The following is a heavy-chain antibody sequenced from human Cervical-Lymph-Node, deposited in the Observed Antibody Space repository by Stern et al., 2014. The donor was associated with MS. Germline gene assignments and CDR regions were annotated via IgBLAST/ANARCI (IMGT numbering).Heavy chain of an antibody. J-gene: IGHJ6*02. V-gene: IGHV1-69*01. CDR3: ARGELKEGLVRGMDV. D-gene: IGHD1-26*01. CDR2: LIRIFGTA. CDR1: GGTFSSYA. Sequence: VQLVESGAEVKKPGSSVKVSCKASGGTFSSYAISWGRQAPGQGLEWMGGLIRIFGTANYAQKFQSRVTVTADESTSTAYMELSSLRSEDTAVYYCARGELKEGLVRGMDVWGQGTTVTVSS.